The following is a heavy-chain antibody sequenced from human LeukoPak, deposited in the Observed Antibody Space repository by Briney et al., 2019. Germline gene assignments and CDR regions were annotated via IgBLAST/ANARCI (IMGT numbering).Heavy chain of an antibody. Sequence: GGSLRLSCAAPGFTFSSYAMSWVRQAPGKGLEWVSAISGSGGSTYYADSVKGRFTISRDNSKNTLYLQMNSLRAEDTAVYYCAKPTLWFGEFTQYFDYWGQGTLVTVSS. CDR1: GFTFSSYA. V-gene: IGHV3-23*01. J-gene: IGHJ4*02. CDR2: ISGSGGST. CDR3: AKPTLWFGEFTQYFDY. D-gene: IGHD3-10*01.